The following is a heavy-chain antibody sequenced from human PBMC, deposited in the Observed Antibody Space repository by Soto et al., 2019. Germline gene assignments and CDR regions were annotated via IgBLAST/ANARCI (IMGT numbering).Heavy chain of an antibody. V-gene: IGHV3-23*01. Sequence: GGSLRLSCAASGFTFSSYAMSWVRQAPGKGLEWVSAISGSGGSTYYADSVKGRFTISRDNSKNTLYLQMNSLRAEDTAVYYCAKGTYDFWSGLDLGYDYWGQGTLVTVSS. D-gene: IGHD3-3*01. J-gene: IGHJ4*02. CDR3: AKGTYDFWSGLDLGYDY. CDR2: ISGSGGST. CDR1: GFTFSSYA.